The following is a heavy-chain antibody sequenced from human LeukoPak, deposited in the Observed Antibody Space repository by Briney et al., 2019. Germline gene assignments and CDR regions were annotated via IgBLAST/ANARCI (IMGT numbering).Heavy chain of an antibody. CDR1: GGTFSSYA. CDR3: ARGFYYYYGMDV. J-gene: IGHJ6*02. V-gene: IGHV1-69*04. Sequence: GASVKVSCKASGGTFSSYAISWVRQAPGQGLEWMGRIIPILGIANYAQKFQGRVTITADKSTSTAYMELSSLRSEDTAVYYCARGFYYYYGMDVWGQGTTVTVSS. CDR2: IIPILGIA.